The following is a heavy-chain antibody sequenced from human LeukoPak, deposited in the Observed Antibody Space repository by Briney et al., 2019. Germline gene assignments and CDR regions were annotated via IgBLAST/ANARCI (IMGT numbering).Heavy chain of an antibody. Sequence: GASVKASCKASVYTVTGYYMHWVRQAPGQGLEWMGWINPNSGDTNYAPKLPGRVTMTRDTPISTAYMELSRLKSDDTVVYYCAPSFDFWGGYLNHDYWGQGTLVTLSS. CDR2: INPNSGDT. CDR1: VYTVTGYY. J-gene: IGHJ4*02. CDR3: APSFDFWGGYLNHDY. D-gene: IGHD3-3*01. V-gene: IGHV1-2*02.